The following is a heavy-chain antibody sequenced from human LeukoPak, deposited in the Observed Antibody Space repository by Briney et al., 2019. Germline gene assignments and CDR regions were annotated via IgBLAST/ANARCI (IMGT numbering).Heavy chain of an antibody. Sequence: SETLSLTCTVSGGSISSGSYYWSWIRQPAGKGLEWIGRIYTSGSTNYNPSLKSRVTISVDTSKNQFSLKLSSVTAADTAVYYCARDRGTADTAMWPRTYYYYYMDVWGKGTTVTISS. CDR3: ARDRGTADTAMWPRTYYYYYMDV. D-gene: IGHD5-18*01. V-gene: IGHV4-61*02. CDR1: GGSISSGSYY. CDR2: IYTSGST. J-gene: IGHJ6*03.